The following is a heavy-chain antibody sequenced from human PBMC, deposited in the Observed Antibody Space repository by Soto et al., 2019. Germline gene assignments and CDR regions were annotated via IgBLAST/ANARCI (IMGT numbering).Heavy chain of an antibody. CDR3: ARGREKITIFGVVASPYYYYYCMDV. CDR1: GYTFTSYD. J-gene: IGHJ6*01. Sequence: DSVKVCYKASGYTFTSYDINWVRQATGQGLEWMGWMNPNSGNTGYAQKFQGRVTMTRNTSISTAYMELSSLRSEDTAVYYCARGREKITIFGVVASPYYYYYCMDVWGPGTSV. D-gene: IGHD3-3*01. V-gene: IGHV1-8*01. CDR2: MNPNSGNT.